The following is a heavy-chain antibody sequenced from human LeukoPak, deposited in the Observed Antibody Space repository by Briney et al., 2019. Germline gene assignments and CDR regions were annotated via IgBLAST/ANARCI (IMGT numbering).Heavy chain of an antibody. CDR1: GASISSGGYY. J-gene: IGHJ4*02. Sequence: PSETLSLTCTVSGASISSGGYYWSWSRQPPGKGLEWIWYIYYSGITNYNPSLKSRVTISADTSKNQFSLKLSSVTAADTAVYYCARELSESYFDYWGQGTLVTVSS. CDR2: IYYSGIT. CDR3: ARELSESYFDY. V-gene: IGHV4-61*08.